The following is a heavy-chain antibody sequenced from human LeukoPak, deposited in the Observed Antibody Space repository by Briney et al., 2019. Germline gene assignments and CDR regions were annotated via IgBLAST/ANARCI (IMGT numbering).Heavy chain of an antibody. V-gene: IGHV1-69*13. CDR2: IIPIFGTA. CDR3: ARSPRYYNILTDFYYYMDV. CDR1: GYTFTSYG. D-gene: IGHD3-9*01. J-gene: IGHJ6*03. Sequence: SVKVSCKASGYTFTSYGISWVRQAPGQGLEWMGGIIPIFGTANYAQKFQGRVTITADESTSTAYMELSSLRSEDTAVYYCARSPRYYNILTDFYYYMDVWGKGTTVTISS.